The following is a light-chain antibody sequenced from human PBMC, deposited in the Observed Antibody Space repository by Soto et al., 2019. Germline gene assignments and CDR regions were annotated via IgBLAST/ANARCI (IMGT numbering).Light chain of an antibody. CDR2: DAS. V-gene: IGKV3-20*01. J-gene: IGKJ4*01. Sequence: EIVLTQSPGTLSLSPGERATLSCRASQSLSSSYLAWYQQKPGQAPRLLIYDASSRATGIPDRFSGSGSGIDFTLTISRLEPEDFAVYYCQQYGSSPLTFGGGTKVEIK. CDR1: QSLSSSY. CDR3: QQYGSSPLT.